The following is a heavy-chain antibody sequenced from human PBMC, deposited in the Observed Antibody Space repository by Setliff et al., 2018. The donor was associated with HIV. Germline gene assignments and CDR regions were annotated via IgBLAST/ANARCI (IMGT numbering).Heavy chain of an antibody. CDR2: IHAGKGDT. D-gene: IGHD2-8*02. V-gene: IGHV1-3*01. J-gene: IGHJ4*01. Sequence: GASVKVSCKTSGYTFTTYSLHWVRQAPGQSLEWLGWIHAGKGDTKYSQDLQGRITISSDTSANTAYMELSNLRSDDTAVYFCVRGALLAAFDFDHWGHGTLVTVSS. CDR1: GYTFTTYS. CDR3: VRGALLAAFDFDH.